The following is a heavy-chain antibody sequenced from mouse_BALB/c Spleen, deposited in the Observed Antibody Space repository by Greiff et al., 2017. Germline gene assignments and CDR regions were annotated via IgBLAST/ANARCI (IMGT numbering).Heavy chain of an antibody. CDR2: IFPGDGST. J-gene: IGHJ2*01. Sequence: QVQLQQSGAELVKPGASVKLSCKASGYTFTSYDINWVRQRPEQGLECIGWIFPGDGSTKYNEKFKGKATLTTDKSSSTAYMQLSRLTSEDSAVYFCARKGQLDYWGQGTTLTVSS. CDR3: ARKGQLDY. CDR1: GYTFTSYD. V-gene: IGHV1S56*01. D-gene: IGHD3-3*01.